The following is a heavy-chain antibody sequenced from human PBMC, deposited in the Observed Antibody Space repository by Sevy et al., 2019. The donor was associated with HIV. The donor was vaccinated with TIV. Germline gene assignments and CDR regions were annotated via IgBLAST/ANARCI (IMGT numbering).Heavy chain of an antibody. V-gene: IGHV3-9*01. CDR2: ISWNSGSI. CDR1: GFTFDDYD. CDR3: AKGGYSYGPETSFDY. J-gene: IGHJ4*02. Sequence: GGSLRLSCAASGFTFDDYDMHWVRQAPGKGLEWVSGISWNSGSIGYADSVKGRFTISRDNAKNSLYLQMNSLRAEDTALYYCAKGGYSYGPETSFDYWGQGTLVTVSS. D-gene: IGHD5-18*01.